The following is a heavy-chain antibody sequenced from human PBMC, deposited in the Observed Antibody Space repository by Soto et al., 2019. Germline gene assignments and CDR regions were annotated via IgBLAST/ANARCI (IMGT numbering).Heavy chain of an antibody. J-gene: IGHJ6*02. CDR1: GGSISSSSYY. V-gene: IGHV4-39*01. CDR2: IYYSGST. CDR3: ARLPDGEMATMIYYYYGMDV. D-gene: IGHD5-12*01. Sequence: SETLSLTCTVSGGSISSSSYYWGWIRQPPGEGLEWIGSIYYSGSTYYNPSLKSRVTISVDTSKNQFSLKLSSVTAADTAVYYCARLPDGEMATMIYYYYGMDVWGQGTTVTVSS.